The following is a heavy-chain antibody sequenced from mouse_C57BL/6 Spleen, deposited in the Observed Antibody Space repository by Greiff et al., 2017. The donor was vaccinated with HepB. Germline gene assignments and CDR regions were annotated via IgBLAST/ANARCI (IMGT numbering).Heavy chain of an antibody. CDR1: GYTFTSYW. CDR3: ARKATVGADYYAMDY. Sequence: QVQLQQPGAELVMPGASVKLSCKASGYTFTSYWMHWVKQRPGQGLEWIGEIDPSDSYTNYNQKFKGKSTLTVDKSSSTAYMQLSSLTSEDSAVYYCARKATVGADYYAMDYWGQGTSVTVSS. D-gene: IGHD1-1*01. CDR2: IDPSDSYT. J-gene: IGHJ4*01. V-gene: IGHV1-69*01.